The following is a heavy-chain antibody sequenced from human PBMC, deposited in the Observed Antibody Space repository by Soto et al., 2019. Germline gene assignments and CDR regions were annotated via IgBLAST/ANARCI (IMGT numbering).Heavy chain of an antibody. CDR3: ARDPTMTSTWRGLDV. V-gene: IGHV4-31*03. J-gene: IGHJ6*02. CDR2: IFYSGST. Sequence: SETLSLTCTVSGGSISTRDDFWGWVRQHPGKGLEWIGYIFYSGSTYYNPSLQSRLTISVDTSKNQFSLRLASVTAADTAVYYCARDPTMTSTWRGLDVWGQGTTVTVSS. CDR1: GGSISTRDDF. D-gene: IGHD5-12*01.